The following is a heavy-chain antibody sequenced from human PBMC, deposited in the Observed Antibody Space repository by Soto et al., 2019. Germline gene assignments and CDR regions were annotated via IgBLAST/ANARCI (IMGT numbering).Heavy chain of an antibody. J-gene: IGHJ6*02. V-gene: IGHV3-23*01. CDR3: AKLGGGAVAGRYGMDV. CDR1: GFTFSSYA. Sequence: GGSLRLSCAASGFTFSSYAMSWVRQAPGKGLEWVSAISGSGGSTYYADSVKGRFTISRDNSKNTLYLQMNSLRAEDTAVYYCAKLGGGAVAGRYGMDVWGQGTTVTVSS. CDR2: ISGSGGST. D-gene: IGHD6-19*01.